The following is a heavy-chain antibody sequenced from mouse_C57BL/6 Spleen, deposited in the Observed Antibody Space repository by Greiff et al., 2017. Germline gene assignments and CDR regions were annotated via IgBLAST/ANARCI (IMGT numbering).Heavy chain of an antibody. CDR3: ARDYDYDGRAMDY. Sequence: QVQLQQPGAELVKPGASVKLSCKASGYTFTSYWMHWVKQRPGQGLEWIGMIHPNSGSTNYNEKFKSKATLTVDKSSSTAYMQLSSLTSEDSAVYYCARDYDYDGRAMDYWGQGTSVTVSS. D-gene: IGHD2-4*01. V-gene: IGHV1-64*01. CDR2: IHPNSGST. J-gene: IGHJ4*01. CDR1: GYTFTSYW.